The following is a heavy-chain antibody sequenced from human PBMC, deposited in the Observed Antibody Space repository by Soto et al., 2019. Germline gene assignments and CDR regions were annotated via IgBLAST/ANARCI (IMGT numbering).Heavy chain of an antibody. CDR1: GDSVSSNSAA. D-gene: IGHD6-19*01. Sequence: KQSQTLSLTCAISGDSVSSNSAAWNWIRQSPSRGLEWLGRTYYRSKWYNDYAVSVKSRITINPDTSKNQFSLQLNSVTPEDTAVYYCAREAPLGLYSSGWYFSWDYYYMDVWGKGTTVTVSS. J-gene: IGHJ6*03. V-gene: IGHV6-1*01. CDR3: AREAPLGLYSSGWYFSWDYYYMDV. CDR2: TYYRSKWYN.